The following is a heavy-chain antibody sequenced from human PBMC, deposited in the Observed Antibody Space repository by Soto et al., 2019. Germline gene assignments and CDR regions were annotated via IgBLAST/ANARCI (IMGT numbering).Heavy chain of an antibody. CDR3: ATPIVAFY. Sequence: ASVKVSCRASGYTFTSYAIHWVRQAPGQRLEWMGWINAGNGNTKYSQKFQGRVIITRDTSAGTAYMELRSLRSEDTAVYYCATPIVAFYWGQGTLVTVSS. CDR2: INAGNGNT. V-gene: IGHV1-3*01. CDR1: GYTFTSYA. D-gene: IGHD5-12*01. J-gene: IGHJ4*02.